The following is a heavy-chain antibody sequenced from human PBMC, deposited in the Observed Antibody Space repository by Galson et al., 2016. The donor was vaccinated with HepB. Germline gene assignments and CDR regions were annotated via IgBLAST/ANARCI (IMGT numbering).Heavy chain of an antibody. Sequence: SVKVSCKASGYTFTGYYINWVRQAPGQGPEWLGRINPNSGGTNYAQKFQGRVTMTRDTSISTAYMEVSRMTSDDTAVYYCAREKGPRTEAFDIWGQGTMVTVSS. CDR2: INPNSGGT. CDR3: AREKGPRTEAFDI. D-gene: IGHD1-1*01. CDR1: GYTFTGYY. J-gene: IGHJ3*02. V-gene: IGHV1-2*06.